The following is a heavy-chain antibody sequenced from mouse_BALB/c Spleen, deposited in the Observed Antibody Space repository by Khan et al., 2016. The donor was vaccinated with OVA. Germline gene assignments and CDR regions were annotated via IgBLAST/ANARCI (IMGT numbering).Heavy chain of an antibody. CDR3: ASHLTGSFAF. J-gene: IGHJ3*01. Sequence: EVKVVESGGDLVKPGGSLRLSCEASGFTFSTYAMSWVRQPPDKRMEWVATINSDGYYTYYPDTVKERFTITRNNAENTLYIQLSSLKAEDTARYYCASHLTGSFAFWGQGTLVTVSA. CDR1: GFTFSTYA. V-gene: IGHV5-6*01. D-gene: IGHD4-1*01. CDR2: INSDGYYT.